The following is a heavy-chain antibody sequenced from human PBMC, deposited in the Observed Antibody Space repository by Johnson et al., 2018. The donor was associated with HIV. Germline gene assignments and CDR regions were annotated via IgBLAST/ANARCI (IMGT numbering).Heavy chain of an antibody. J-gene: IGHJ3*02. Sequence: VQLVESGGGLVQPGGSLKLSCAASGFTVSGSAMHWVRQASGKGLEWVGRIRSKVNNYATAYAASVPGRFIIPRDDSNNTAYLQMNSLKTEDTAMYYCTTYSGSHRGGDAFDIWGQGTMVTVSS. V-gene: IGHV3-73*01. D-gene: IGHD1-26*01. CDR1: GFTVSGSA. CDR3: TTYSGSHRGGDAFDI. CDR2: IRSKVNNYAT.